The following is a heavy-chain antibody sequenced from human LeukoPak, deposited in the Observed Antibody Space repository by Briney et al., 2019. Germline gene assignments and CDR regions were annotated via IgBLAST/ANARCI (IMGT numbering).Heavy chain of an antibody. D-gene: IGHD1-26*01. J-gene: IGHJ4*02. V-gene: IGHV3-30*04. CDR3: VTEVSGSFPT. CDR1: GFTFSSYA. CDR2: ISYDGSNK. Sequence: GGSLRLSCAASGFTFSSYAMHWVRQAPGKGLEWVAVISYDGSNKYYADSVKGRFTISRDNSKNTLYLQMNSLRAEDTAVYYCVTEVSGSFPTWGQGTLVTVSS.